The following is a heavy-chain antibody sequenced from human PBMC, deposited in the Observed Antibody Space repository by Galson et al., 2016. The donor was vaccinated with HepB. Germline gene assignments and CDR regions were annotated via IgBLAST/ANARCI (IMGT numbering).Heavy chain of an antibody. CDR3: VRGLSLSSPHDP. CDR1: GITFSGYA. D-gene: IGHD2-15*01. CDR2: MSSDGSDI. V-gene: IGHV3-74*01. J-gene: IGHJ5*02. Sequence: SLRLSCAASGITFSGYAIHWVRQVPGKGLVWVSRMSSDGSDIRYADSVKDRFTISRDQAKNTVHLQMNSRRVEDTAVYYCVRGLSLSSPHDPWGQGTPVTVSS.